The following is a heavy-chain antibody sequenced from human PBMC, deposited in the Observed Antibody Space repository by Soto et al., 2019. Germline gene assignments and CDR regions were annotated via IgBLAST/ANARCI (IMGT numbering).Heavy chain of an antibody. J-gene: IGHJ4*02. D-gene: IGHD1-26*01. V-gene: IGHV3-23*01. CDR2: ISGSGGST. CDR3: ARRGSGSDYDY. CDR1: GFTFSSYA. Sequence: EVPLLESGGGLVQPGGSLRLSCAASGFTFSSYAMRWVRQAPGKGLEWVSAISGSGGSTYYADSVKGRFTVSRDTSKNTLYLQMNSLRAEDTAVYYCARRGSGSDYDYWGQGTLVTVSS.